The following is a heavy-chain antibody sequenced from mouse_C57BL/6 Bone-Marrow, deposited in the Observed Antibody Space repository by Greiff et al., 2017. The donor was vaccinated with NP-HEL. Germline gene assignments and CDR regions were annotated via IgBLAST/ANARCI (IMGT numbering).Heavy chain of an antibody. CDR1: GFSLSTFGMG. D-gene: IGHD2-1*01. Sequence: QVTLKECGPGILQPSQTLSLTCSFSGFSLSTFGMGVGWIRQPSGKGLEWLAHIWWDDDKYYNPALKSRLTISKDTSKNQVFLKIANVDTADTATYYCARIYYGNYLAWFAYWGQGTLVTVSA. J-gene: IGHJ3*01. CDR3: ARIYYGNYLAWFAY. CDR2: IWWDDDK. V-gene: IGHV8-8*01.